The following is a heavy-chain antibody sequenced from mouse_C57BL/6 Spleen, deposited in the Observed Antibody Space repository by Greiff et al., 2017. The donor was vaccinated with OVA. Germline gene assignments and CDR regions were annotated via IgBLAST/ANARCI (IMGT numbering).Heavy chain of an antibody. J-gene: IGHJ4*01. CDR1: GYTFTSYW. CDR3: ARYNWDGYYAMGY. CDR2: IDPSDSYP. Sequence: VQLQQPGAELVKPGASVKLSCKASGYTFTSYWMQWVKQRPGQGLEWIGEIDPSDSYPNYNQKFKGKATLTVDTSSSTADMHHSSLTSEDSAVYYCARYNWDGYYAMGYWGQGTSVTVSS. D-gene: IGHD4-1*01. V-gene: IGHV1-50*01.